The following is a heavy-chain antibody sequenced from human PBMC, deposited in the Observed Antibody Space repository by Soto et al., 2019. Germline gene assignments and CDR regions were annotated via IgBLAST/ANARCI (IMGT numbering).Heavy chain of an antibody. V-gene: IGHV4-59*01. CDR2: IYYSGST. D-gene: IGHD2-15*01. CDR1: GGSISSYY. Sequence: SETLSLTCTVSGGSISSYYWSWIRQPPGKGLEWIGYIYYSGSTNYNPSLKSRVTISVDTSKNQFSLKLSSVTAADTAVYYCARAASHCSGGSCCSGGGIGYYYDGMDVGGQGTTVNVSS. CDR3: ARAASHCSGGSCCSGGGIGYYYDGMDV. J-gene: IGHJ6*02.